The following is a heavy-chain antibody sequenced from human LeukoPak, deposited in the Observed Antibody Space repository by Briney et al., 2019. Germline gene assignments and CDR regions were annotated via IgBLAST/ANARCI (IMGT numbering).Heavy chain of an antibody. J-gene: IGHJ4*02. D-gene: IGHD4-23*01. CDR2: IRYDGSNK. CDR1: GFTFSSYG. V-gene: IGHV3-30*02. Sequence: GGSLRLSCAASGFTFSSYGMHWVRQAPGKGLEWVAFIRYDGSNKYYADSVKGRFTISRDNSKNTLYLQKNSLRAEDTAVYYCAKSYGGNSDFDYWGQGTLVTASS. CDR3: AKSYGGNSDFDY.